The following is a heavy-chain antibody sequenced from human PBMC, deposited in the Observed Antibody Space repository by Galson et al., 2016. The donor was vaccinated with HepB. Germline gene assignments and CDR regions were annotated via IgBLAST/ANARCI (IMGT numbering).Heavy chain of an antibody. CDR3: ASIGSLWTNGMDV. V-gene: IGHV4-4*09. CDR2: FYFNGGT. J-gene: IGHJ6*02. D-gene: IGHD3/OR15-3a*01. CDR1: GGPVSTFS. Sequence: SENLSLTCTVSGGPVSTFSWNWIRQPPGKGLAWIGYFYFNGGTNYNPSLKSRVTLSVDTSKNEFSLRLTSVTVTATAVYFCASIGSLWTNGMDVWGQGTTVAVAS.